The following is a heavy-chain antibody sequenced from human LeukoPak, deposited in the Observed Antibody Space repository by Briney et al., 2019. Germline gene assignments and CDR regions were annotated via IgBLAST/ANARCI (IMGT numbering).Heavy chain of an antibody. V-gene: IGHV4-39*01. CDR3: AKLSSGWYNKIY. Sequence: PSETLSLTCTVSGGSISSSSYYWGWIRQPPGKGLEWIGSIYYSGSTYYNPSLKSRVTISVDTSKNQFSLKLSSATAADTAVYYCAKLSSGWYNKIYWGQGTLVTVSS. CDR2: IYYSGST. CDR1: GGSISSSSYY. J-gene: IGHJ4*02. D-gene: IGHD6-19*01.